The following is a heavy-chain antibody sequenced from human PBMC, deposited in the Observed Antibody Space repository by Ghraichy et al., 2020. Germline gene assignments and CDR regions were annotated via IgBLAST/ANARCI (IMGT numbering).Heavy chain of an antibody. V-gene: IGHV4-30-2*01. Sequence: SETLSLTCAVSGGSISSGGYSWSWIRQPPGKGLEWIGYIYHSGSTYYNPSLKSRVTISVDRSKNQFSLKLSSVTAADTAVYYCARVGGSYSWFDPWGQGTLVTVSS. J-gene: IGHJ5*02. CDR1: GGSISSGGYS. CDR2: IYHSGST. CDR3: ARVGGSYSWFDP. D-gene: IGHD1-26*01.